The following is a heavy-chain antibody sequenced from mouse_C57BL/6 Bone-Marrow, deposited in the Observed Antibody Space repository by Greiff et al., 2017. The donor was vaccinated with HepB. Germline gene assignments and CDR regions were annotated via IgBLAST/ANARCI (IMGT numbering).Heavy chain of an antibody. Sequence: QVQLQQPGAELVKPGASVKLSCKASGYTFTSYWMQWVKQRPGQGLEWIGEIDPSDSYTNYNQKFKGKATLTVDTSSSTAYMQLSSLTSEDSAVYYCARWSYYYGSSSWFAYWGQGTLVTVSA. CDR2: IDPSDSYT. CDR3: ARWSYYYGSSSWFAY. D-gene: IGHD1-1*01. V-gene: IGHV1-50*01. J-gene: IGHJ3*01. CDR1: GYTFTSYW.